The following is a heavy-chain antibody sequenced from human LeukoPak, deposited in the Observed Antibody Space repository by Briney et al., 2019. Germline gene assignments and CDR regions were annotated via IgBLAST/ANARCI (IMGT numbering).Heavy chain of an antibody. CDR1: GFTVSSDY. J-gene: IGHJ4*02. CDR2: ISGSGGST. V-gene: IGHV3-23*01. CDR3: AKRNAAGTFDY. D-gene: IGHD6-13*01. Sequence: GGSLRLSCAASGFTVSSDYMSWVRQAPGKGLEWVSAISGSGGSTYYADSVKGRFTISRDNSKNTLYLQMNSLRAEDTAVYYCAKRNAAGTFDYWGQGTLVTVSS.